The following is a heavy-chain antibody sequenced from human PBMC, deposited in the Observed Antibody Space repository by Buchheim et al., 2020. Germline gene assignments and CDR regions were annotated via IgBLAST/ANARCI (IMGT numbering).Heavy chain of an antibody. CDR3: ARRMHELRSDCYCYGMDV. Sequence: EVQLVQSGAEVKKPGESLKISCKGSGYTFTSYWIGWVRQMPGKGLEWMGIIYPGDSATRYSPSFQGQVTISADKSISTAYLQWSSLKASDTAMYYCARRMHELRSDCYCYGMDVWGQGTT. V-gene: IGHV5-51*03. CDR1: GYTFTSYW. J-gene: IGHJ6*02. D-gene: IGHD2/OR15-2a*01. CDR2: IYPGDSAT.